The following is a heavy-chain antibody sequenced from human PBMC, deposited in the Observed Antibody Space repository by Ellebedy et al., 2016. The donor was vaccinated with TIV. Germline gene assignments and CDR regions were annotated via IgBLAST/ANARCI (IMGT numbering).Heavy chain of an antibody. CDR3: ARATAGFDY. CDR1: GFTFSSYD. Sequence: GESLKISCAASGFTFSSYDMHWVRQGSGNGLEWVSSIGAAGDTYYAGFVKGRVAISRENDNNSLYLQLNKVRVGDTAVYYCARATAGFDYWGQGTLVTVSS. J-gene: IGHJ4*02. CDR2: IGAAGDT. V-gene: IGHV3-13*01. D-gene: IGHD1-14*01.